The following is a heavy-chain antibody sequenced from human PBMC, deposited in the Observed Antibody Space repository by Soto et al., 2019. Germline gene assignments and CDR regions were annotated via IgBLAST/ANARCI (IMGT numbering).Heavy chain of an antibody. V-gene: IGHV3-74*01. J-gene: IGHJ4*02. CDR3: ARGPDRRDSSSWWYFDY. CDR1: GFTFSSYW. CDR2: INSDGSST. Sequence: GGSLRLSCAASGFTFSSYWMHWVRQAPGKGLVWVSRINSDGSSTSYADSVKGRFAISRDNAKNTLYLQMNSLRAEDTAVYYCARGPDRRDSSSWWYFDYWGQGTLVTVSS. D-gene: IGHD6-13*01.